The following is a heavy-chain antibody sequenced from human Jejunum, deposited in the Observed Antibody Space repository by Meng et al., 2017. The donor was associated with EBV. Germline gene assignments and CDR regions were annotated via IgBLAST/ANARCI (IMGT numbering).Heavy chain of an antibody. CDR2: IYHSGLT. D-gene: IGHD3-10*01. V-gene: IGHV4-4*02. Sequence: VQRQGPGPRLALTAAALSFTGAVTGGSLSNNGWGNWVRQSPGKGLGWTGEIYHSGLTNYNPSLKSRVTISVDPSKHKFSLNLASVTAADTAVYYCARSPGSWRLDYWGPGTLVTVSS. J-gene: IGHJ4*02. CDR3: ARSPGSWRLDY. CDR1: GGSLSNNGW.